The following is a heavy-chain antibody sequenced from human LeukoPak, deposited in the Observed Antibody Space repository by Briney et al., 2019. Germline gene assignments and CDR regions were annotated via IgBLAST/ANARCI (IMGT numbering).Heavy chain of an antibody. CDR3: ARDRYGSGSYSAY. CDR1: DGSFSGYY. J-gene: IGHJ4*02. V-gene: IGHV4-59*01. CDR2: IYYSGST. Sequence: SETLSLTCAVYDGSFSGYYWSWIRQPPGKGLEWIGYIYYSGSTNYNPSLKSRVTISVDTSKNQFSLKLSSVTAADTAVYYCARDRYGSGSYSAYWGQGTLVTVSS. D-gene: IGHD3-10*01.